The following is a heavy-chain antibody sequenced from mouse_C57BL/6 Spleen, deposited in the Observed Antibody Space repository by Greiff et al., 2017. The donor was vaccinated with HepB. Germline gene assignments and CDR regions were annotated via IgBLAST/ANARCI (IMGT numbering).Heavy chain of an antibody. CDR1: GYAFSSYW. V-gene: IGHV1-80*01. D-gene: IGHD2-3*01. Sequence: VQLQQSGAELVKPGASVKISCKASGYAFSSYWMNWVKQRPGKGLEWIGQIYPGDGDTNYNGKFKGKATLTADKSSSTAYMQLSSLTSEDSAVYFCARLTNDGYYYFDYWGQGTTLTVSS. CDR2: IYPGDGDT. CDR3: ARLTNDGYYYFDY. J-gene: IGHJ2*01.